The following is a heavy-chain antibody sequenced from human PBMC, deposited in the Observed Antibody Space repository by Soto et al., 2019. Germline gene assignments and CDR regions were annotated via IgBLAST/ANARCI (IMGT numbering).Heavy chain of an antibody. V-gene: IGHV4-59*08. J-gene: IGHJ5*02. D-gene: IGHD6-13*01. Sequence: SETLSLTCTGSSGSIGSYYWSWIPQPPGKGLEWIGYIYYSGSTNYNPSLKSRVTISVDTSKNQFSLKLSSVTAADTAVYYCARLPRIAAAGTVAWGQGTLVTVS. CDR3: ARLPRIAAAGTVA. CDR2: IYYSGST. CDR1: SGSIGSYY.